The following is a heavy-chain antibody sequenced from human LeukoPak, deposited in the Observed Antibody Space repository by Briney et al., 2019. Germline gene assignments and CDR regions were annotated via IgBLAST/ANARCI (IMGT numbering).Heavy chain of an antibody. Sequence: GGSLRLSCAASGFTFSSYGMHWVRQAPGKGLEWVAVISYDGSNKYYADSVKGRFTISRDDSKNTLHLQMNSLRAEDTAVYYCAKSGGYSSNWYCLDYWGQGTLVTVSS. CDR1: GFTFSSYG. D-gene: IGHD6-13*01. CDR2: ISYDGSNK. J-gene: IGHJ4*02. CDR3: AKSGGYSSNWYCLDY. V-gene: IGHV3-30*18.